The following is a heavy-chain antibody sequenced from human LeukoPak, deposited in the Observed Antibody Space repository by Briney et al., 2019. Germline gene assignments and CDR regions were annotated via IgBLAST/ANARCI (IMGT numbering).Heavy chain of an antibody. CDR3: ARDQGGVLDY. CDR2: IKQDGSDK. J-gene: IGHJ4*02. Sequence: GGSLRLSCAGTGFTFTSSWMAWVRQAPGKGLEWVANIKQDGSDKNYVESVKGRFTISRDNAENALFLQMNRLRAEDTAVYYCARDQGGVLDYWGQGTLVTVSS. D-gene: IGHD2-8*02. V-gene: IGHV3-7*05. CDR1: GFTFTSSW.